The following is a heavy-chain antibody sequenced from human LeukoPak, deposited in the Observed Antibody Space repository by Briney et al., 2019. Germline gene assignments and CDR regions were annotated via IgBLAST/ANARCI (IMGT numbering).Heavy chain of an antibody. CDR3: ASAQGYCSSTSCYVFDY. Sequence: AASVKVSCKASGYTFTSYGISWVRQAPRQGLEWMGRIIPILGIANYAQKFQGRVTITADKSTSTAYMELSSLRSEDTAVYYCASAQGYCSSTSCYVFDYWGQGTLVTVSS. D-gene: IGHD2-2*01. V-gene: IGHV1-69*04. J-gene: IGHJ4*02. CDR2: IIPILGIA. CDR1: GYTFTSYG.